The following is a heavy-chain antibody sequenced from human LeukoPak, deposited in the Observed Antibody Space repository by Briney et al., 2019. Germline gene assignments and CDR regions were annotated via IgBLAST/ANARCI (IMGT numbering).Heavy chain of an antibody. Sequence: GGSLRLSCAAPGFTFSSYSMNWVREAPGKGLEWVSYISSSSSYIYYAGSVKGRFTISRDNAKNSLYLQICSLRGEDTSVYYSASVGELDVDYWGRGTLVTVSS. D-gene: IGHD1-1*01. V-gene: IGHV3-21*01. CDR1: GFTFSSYS. CDR3: ASVGELDVDY. CDR2: ISSSSSYI. J-gene: IGHJ4*02.